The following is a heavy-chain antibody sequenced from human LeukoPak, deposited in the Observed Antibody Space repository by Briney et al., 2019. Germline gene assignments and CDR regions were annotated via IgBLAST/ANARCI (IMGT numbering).Heavy chain of an antibody. CDR3: ARGGSYYYGSGSYRTRYYGMDV. V-gene: IGHV3-23*01. D-gene: IGHD3-10*01. Sequence: GGSLRLSCAASGFTFSNAWMSWVRQAPGKGLEWVSAISGSGGSTYYADSVKGRFTISRDNSKNTLYLQMNSLRAEDTAVYYCARGGSYYYGSGSYRTRYYGMDVWGQGTTVTVSS. J-gene: IGHJ6*02. CDR2: ISGSGGST. CDR1: GFTFSNAW.